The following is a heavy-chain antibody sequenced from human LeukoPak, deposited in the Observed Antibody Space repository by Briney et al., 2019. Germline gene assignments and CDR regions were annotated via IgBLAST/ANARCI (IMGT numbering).Heavy chain of an antibody. CDR2: ISWNSGSI. Sequence: PGGSLRLSCAASGFTFDDYAMHWVRQAPGKGLEWVSGISWNSGSIGYADSVKGRFTISRDNSKNTLYLQMNSLRAEDTAVYYCAKAPGRLLYWGQGTLVTVSS. CDR1: GFTFDDYA. D-gene: IGHD1-26*01. CDR3: AKAPGRLLY. V-gene: IGHV3-9*01. J-gene: IGHJ4*02.